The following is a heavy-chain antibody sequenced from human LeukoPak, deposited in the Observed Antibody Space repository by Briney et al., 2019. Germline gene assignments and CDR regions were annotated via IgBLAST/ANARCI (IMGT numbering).Heavy chain of an antibody. V-gene: IGHV3-21*01. CDR1: GFTFSSYS. Sequence: GGSLRLSCAASGFTFSSYSMNWVRQAPGKGLEWVSSISSSSSYIYYADSVKGRFTISRDNAKNSLYLQMNSLRAEDTAVYYCARASVGAENASDIWGQGTMVTVSS. CDR3: ARASVGAENASDI. J-gene: IGHJ3*02. D-gene: IGHD1-26*01. CDR2: ISSSSSYI.